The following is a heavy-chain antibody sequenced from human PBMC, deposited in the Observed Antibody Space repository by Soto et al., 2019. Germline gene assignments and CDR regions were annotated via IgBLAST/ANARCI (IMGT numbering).Heavy chain of an antibody. Sequence: SETLSLTCTVSGGSINNYYWSWIRQPPGKGLEWIGYIYYSGGTNYNPSLKSRVTISVDTSKNQFSLKLSSVTAADTAVYYCARDWNYYGSGSNWFDPWGQGTLVTVSS. D-gene: IGHD3-10*01. CDR2: IYYSGGT. CDR1: GGSINNYY. J-gene: IGHJ5*02. V-gene: IGHV4-59*01. CDR3: ARDWNYYGSGSNWFDP.